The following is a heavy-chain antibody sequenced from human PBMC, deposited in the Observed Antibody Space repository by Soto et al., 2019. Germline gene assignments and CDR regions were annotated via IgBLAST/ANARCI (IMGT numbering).Heavy chain of an antibody. V-gene: IGHV1-69*13. D-gene: IGHD3-22*01. Sequence: SVKVSCKASGGTFSSYAISWVRQAPGQGLEWMGGIIPIFGTANYAQKFQGRVTITADESTSTAYMELSSLRSEDTAVYYCARERNYYDSSGYSGLGSDFDYWG. CDR3: ARERNYYDSSGYSGLGSDFDY. J-gene: IGHJ4*01. CDR1: GGTFSSYA. CDR2: IIPIFGTA.